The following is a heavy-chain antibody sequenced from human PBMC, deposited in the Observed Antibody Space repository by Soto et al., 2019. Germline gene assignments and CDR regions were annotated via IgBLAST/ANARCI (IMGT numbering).Heavy chain of an antibody. CDR1: VGTFSRYA. CDR2: IIPIFGTA. Sequence: NVSCKASVGTFSRYAISWVRQAPGQGLEWMGGIIPIFGTANYAQKLQGRVTITADESTSTAYMELSSLRSEDTAVYYSARDKKPAAIRYYHYGMDVWGQGTTVTVSS. D-gene: IGHD2-2*01. CDR3: ARDKKPAAIRYYHYGMDV. V-gene: IGHV1-69*01. J-gene: IGHJ6*02.